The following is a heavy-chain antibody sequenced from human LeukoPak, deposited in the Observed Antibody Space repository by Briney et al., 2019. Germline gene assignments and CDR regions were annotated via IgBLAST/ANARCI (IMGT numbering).Heavy chain of an antibody. CDR1: GGTFISYA. Sequence: SVKVSCKASGGTFISYAISWVRQAPGQGLEWMGGIIPIFGTANYAQKFQGRVTITADESTSTAYMELSSLRSDDTAVYYCARDRPTISAPDAFDIWGQGTMVTVSS. CDR3: ARDRPTISAPDAFDI. CDR2: IIPIFGTA. D-gene: IGHD5-12*01. V-gene: IGHV1-69*13. J-gene: IGHJ3*02.